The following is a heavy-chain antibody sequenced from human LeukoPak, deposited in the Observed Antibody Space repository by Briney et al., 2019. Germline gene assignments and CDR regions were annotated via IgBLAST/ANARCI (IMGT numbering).Heavy chain of an antibody. V-gene: IGHV3-7*01. CDR1: GFTFSSYW. Sequence: GGSLRLSCVASGFTFSSYWMSWVRQAPGKGLEWVANIREDGSEKYYVDSVKGRFTFSRDNAKNSLYLQMNSLRAEDTAVYYCARDNWTDYWGQGTLVTVSS. J-gene: IGHJ4*02. CDR2: IREDGSEK. CDR3: ARDNWTDY. D-gene: IGHD3/OR15-3a*01.